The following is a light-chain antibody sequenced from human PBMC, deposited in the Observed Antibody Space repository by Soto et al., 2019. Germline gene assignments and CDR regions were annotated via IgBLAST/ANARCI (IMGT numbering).Light chain of an antibody. CDR1: QSVRSY. V-gene: IGKV3-11*01. J-gene: IGKJ3*01. Sequence: EIVLTQSPATLSLSPGERATLSCRASQSVRSYLAWYQHKPGQAPRLLIYDASNRATGIPARFSGSGSGTDFTLTISSLEPEDFAVYYCQQRSNWFTFGPGTKVDIK. CDR2: DAS. CDR3: QQRSNWFT.